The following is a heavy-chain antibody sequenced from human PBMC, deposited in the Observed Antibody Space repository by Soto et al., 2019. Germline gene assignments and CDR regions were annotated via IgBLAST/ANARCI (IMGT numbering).Heavy chain of an antibody. CDR3: AGDPVAGPYPHWFDP. Sequence: QVQLVQSGAEVKKPGASVKVSCKASGYTFTSYGISWVRQAPGQGLEWMGWISAYNGNTNYAQKLQGRVTMTTDTSXXTAYMELRSLRSDYTAVYYCAGDPVAGPYPHWFDPWGQGTLVTVSS. CDR2: ISAYNGNT. V-gene: IGHV1-18*01. J-gene: IGHJ5*02. CDR1: GYTFTSYG. D-gene: IGHD6-19*01.